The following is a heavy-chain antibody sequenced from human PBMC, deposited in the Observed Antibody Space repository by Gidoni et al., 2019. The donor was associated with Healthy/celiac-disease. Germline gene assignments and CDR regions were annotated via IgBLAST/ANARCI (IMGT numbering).Heavy chain of an antibody. CDR3: ARLPHSGGQYFDY. Sequence: VQLVESGGGVVLPGRSLRLSCAASGFTFSSSGMHWVRQAPGKGLEWVAVICYDGRNKYYADSVKGRFTISRDNSKNTLYLQMNSLRAEDTAVYYCARLPHSGGQYFDYWGQGTLVTVSS. J-gene: IGHJ4*02. D-gene: IGHD1-26*01. CDR2: ICYDGRNK. V-gene: IGHV3-33*01. CDR1: GFTFSSSG.